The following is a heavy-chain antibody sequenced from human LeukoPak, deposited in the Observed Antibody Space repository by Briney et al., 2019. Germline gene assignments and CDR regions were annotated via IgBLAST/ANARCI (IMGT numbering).Heavy chain of an antibody. D-gene: IGHD3-22*01. CDR2: IRSKSYGGTT. CDR1: GFTFGDYA. V-gene: IGHV3-49*04. J-gene: IGHJ4*02. Sequence: GRSLRLSCTASGFTFGDYAMSWVRQAPGKGLEWIGFIRSKSYGGTTEYAASVKGRFTILRDDSKSIAYLQMNSLKTEDTAVYYCTRHHSSGYVWGQGTLVTVSS. CDR3: TRHHSSGYV.